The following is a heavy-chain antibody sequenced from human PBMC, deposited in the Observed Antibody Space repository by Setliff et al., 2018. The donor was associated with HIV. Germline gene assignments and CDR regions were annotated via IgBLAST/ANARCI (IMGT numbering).Heavy chain of an antibody. CDR2: ISTNTGNP. CDR1: GYTFTSYA. V-gene: IGHV7-4-1*02. CDR3: ARDSVMTVDRGGAGSAFDL. J-gene: IGHJ3*01. Sequence: ASVKVSCKASGYTFTSYAMNWVRQAPGQGLEWRGRISTNTGNPTYAQGFTGRFVFSLDTSVSTAYLQISSLETEDTAMYFCARDSVMTVDRGGAGSAFDLWGQGTMVTVSS. D-gene: IGHD2-21*02.